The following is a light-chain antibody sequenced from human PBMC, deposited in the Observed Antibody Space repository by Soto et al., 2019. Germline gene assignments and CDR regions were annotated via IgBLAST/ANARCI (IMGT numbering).Light chain of an antibody. CDR1: QSVSSN. CDR3: QQRNDWVT. J-gene: IGKJ4*01. CDR2: DAS. V-gene: IGKV3-11*01. Sequence: EIVMTQPPATLSVTPGERATLSCRASQSVSSNLAWYQQKPGQAPRLLIYDASNRATGIPPRFSGSGSGTDFILTISSLEPEDSGVYYCQQRNDWVTFGGGTKVDIK.